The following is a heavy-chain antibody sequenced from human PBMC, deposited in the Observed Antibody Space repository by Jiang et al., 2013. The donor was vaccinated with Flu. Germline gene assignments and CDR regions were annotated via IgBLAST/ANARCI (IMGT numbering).Heavy chain of an antibody. V-gene: IGHV4-59*01. D-gene: IGHD6-19*01. CDR3: ARGGWFYFDY. CDR1: GASMSSYY. J-gene: IGHJ4*02. CDR2: IYYGGST. Sequence: PGLVKPSETLSLTCTVSGASMSSYYWTWIRQPPGKGLEWIGYIYYGGSTNYHPSFMSRVTISVDASKNQFSLKLSSVTAADTAVYYCARGGWFYFDYWGQGTLVTVSS.